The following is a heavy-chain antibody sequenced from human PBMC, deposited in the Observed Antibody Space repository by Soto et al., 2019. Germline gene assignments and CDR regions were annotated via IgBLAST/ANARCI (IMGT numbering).Heavy chain of an antibody. J-gene: IGHJ2*01. CDR2: INAGNRNT. V-gene: IGHV1-3*01. D-gene: IGHD6-19*01. Sequence: QVQLVQSGAEVKKPGASVKVSCKASGYTFTNYGIHWVRQAPGQRHERMGWINAGNRNTKYSQKFQGRVTITRDTSASTAYMELSSLRSEATAVFYRAGAGYNSGWYHWYFGFLGRGALIPVSS. CDR1: GYTFTNYG. CDR3: AGAGYNSGWYHWYFGF.